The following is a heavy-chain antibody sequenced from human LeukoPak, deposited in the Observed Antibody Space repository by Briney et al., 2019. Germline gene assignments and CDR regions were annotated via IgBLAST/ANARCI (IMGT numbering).Heavy chain of an antibody. CDR1: GGSISSYY. CDR3: ARDGYGSGSYYMDV. D-gene: IGHD3-10*01. V-gene: IGHV4-4*07. J-gene: IGHJ6*03. Sequence: SETLSLTCTVSGGSISSYYWSWIRQPAGKGLEWIGRIFTSGSTNYNPSLKSRVTMSVDTSKNQFSLKLSSVTAADTAVYYCARDGYGSGSYYMDVWGKGTTVTVSS. CDR2: IFTSGST.